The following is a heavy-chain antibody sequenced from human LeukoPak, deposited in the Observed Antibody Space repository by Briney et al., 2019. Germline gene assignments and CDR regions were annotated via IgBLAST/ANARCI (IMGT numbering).Heavy chain of an antibody. CDR3: ARIRGSSGWIDY. CDR2: IDWDDDK. J-gene: IGHJ4*02. CDR1: GFSFSTSEMC. Sequence: SGPALVKPTQTLTLTCTFSGFSFSTSEMCVSWIRQPPGKALEWLAHIDWDDDKYYSTSLKTRLTVSKDTSKNQVVLTMTNMDPVDTAAYYCARIRGSSGWIDYWGQGTLVTVSS. D-gene: IGHD6-19*01. V-gene: IGHV2-70*01.